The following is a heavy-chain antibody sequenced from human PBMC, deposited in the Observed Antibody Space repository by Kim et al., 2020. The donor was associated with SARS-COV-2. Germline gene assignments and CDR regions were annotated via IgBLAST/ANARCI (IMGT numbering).Heavy chain of an antibody. CDR3: AKGLLGGQYYYGSGTQGGDY. CDR1: GFTFSSYA. Sequence: GGSLRLSCAASGFTFSSYAMSWVRQAPGKGLEWVSAISGSGGSTYYADSVKGRFTISRDNSKNTLYLQMNSLRAEDTAVYYCAKGLLGGQYYYGSGTQGGDYWGQGTLVTVPS. D-gene: IGHD3-10*01. J-gene: IGHJ4*02. CDR2: ISGSGGST. V-gene: IGHV3-23*01.